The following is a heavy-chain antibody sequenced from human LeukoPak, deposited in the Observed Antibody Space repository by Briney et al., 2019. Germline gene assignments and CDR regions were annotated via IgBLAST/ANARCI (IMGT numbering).Heavy chain of an antibody. J-gene: IGHJ4*02. D-gene: IGHD6-19*01. V-gene: IGHV4-59*01. CDR2: VDHTGST. Sequence: SSETLSLTCSVSDDSITMYYWTWIRQPPGKGLEWIGYVDHTGSTNFNPSLNGRVSISRDTSKNLFSLRLRSVTAADTAVYFCARRSGVAVAGAFDYWGQGTLVTVSS. CDR3: ARRSGVAVAGAFDY. CDR1: DDSITMYY.